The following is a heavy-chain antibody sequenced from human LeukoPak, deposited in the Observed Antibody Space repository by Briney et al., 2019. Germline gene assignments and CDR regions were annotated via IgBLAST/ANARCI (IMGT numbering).Heavy chain of an antibody. CDR1: GGSFSGYY. CDR2: ITHSGST. Sequence: PSETLSLTCAVYGGSFSGYYWSWIRQPPGKGLEWIGEITHSGSTNYNPSLKSRVTISVDTSKNQFSLKLSSVTAADTAVYYCARKEELQLGTNWFDPWGQGTLVIVSS. D-gene: IGHD6-13*01. CDR3: ARKEELQLGTNWFDP. V-gene: IGHV4-34*01. J-gene: IGHJ5*02.